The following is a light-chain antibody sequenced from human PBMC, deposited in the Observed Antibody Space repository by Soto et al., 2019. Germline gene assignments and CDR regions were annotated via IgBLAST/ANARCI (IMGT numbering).Light chain of an antibody. Sequence: QSALTQPPSASGSPGQSVTISCTGTNSDVGGYNYVSWYQQHPGKAPKLMIYEVSKRPSGVPDRFSGSKSGNTASLTISGLQAEDEADYYCSSYTSISTYVFGTGTKVTVL. CDR2: EVS. V-gene: IGLV2-8*01. CDR3: SSYTSISTYV. J-gene: IGLJ1*01. CDR1: NSDVGGYNY.